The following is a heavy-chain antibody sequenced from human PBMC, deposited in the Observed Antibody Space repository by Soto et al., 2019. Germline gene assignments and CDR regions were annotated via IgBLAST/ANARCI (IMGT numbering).Heavy chain of an antibody. V-gene: IGHV1-46*01. CDR1: GYTLTSDY. Sequence: ASVNGSCKASGYTLTSDYMHWVRQAPGQGLEWMGIINPSGGSTSYAQKFQGRVTMTRDTSTSTVYMELSSLRSEDTAVYYCARDLGQGDDYWGKGPLVTVSS. J-gene: IGHJ4*02. CDR2: INPSGGST. CDR3: ARDLGQGDDY. D-gene: IGHD3-16*01.